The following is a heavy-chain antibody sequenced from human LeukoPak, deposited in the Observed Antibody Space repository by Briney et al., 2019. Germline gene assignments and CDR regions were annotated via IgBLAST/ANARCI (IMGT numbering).Heavy chain of an antibody. CDR1: GFTINNYA. CDR3: AKDPSMIWDVPDY. Sequence: GGSLRLSCAASGFTINNYAMTWVRQAPGRGLEWVAVIGGGSGSTYYADSVKGRFTISRDNSKNTLYLQMNSLRAEDTAVFYCAKDPSMIWDVPDYWGQGTLVTVSS. V-gene: IGHV3-23*01. J-gene: IGHJ4*02. CDR2: IGGGSGST. D-gene: IGHD3-22*01.